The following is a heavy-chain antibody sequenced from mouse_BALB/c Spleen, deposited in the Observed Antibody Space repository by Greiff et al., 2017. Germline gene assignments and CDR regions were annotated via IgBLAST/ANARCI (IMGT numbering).Heavy chain of an antibody. Sequence: EVQVVESGGGLVQPGGSLKLSCAASGFTFSSYTMSWVRQTPEKRLEWVAYISNGGGSTYYPDTVKGRFTISRDNAKNTLYLQMSSLKSEDTAMYYCARGNLWNYFDYWGQGTTLTVSS. D-gene: IGHD1-1*02. CDR1: GFTFSSYT. CDR2: ISNGGGST. J-gene: IGHJ2*01. V-gene: IGHV5-12-2*01. CDR3: ARGNLWNYFDY.